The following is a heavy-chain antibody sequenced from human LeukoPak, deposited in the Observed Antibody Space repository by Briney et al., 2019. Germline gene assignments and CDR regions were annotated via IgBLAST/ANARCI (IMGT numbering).Heavy chain of an antibody. J-gene: IGHJ3*02. D-gene: IGHD3/OR15-3a*01. V-gene: IGHV3-33*06. CDR1: GFRFSAFW. CDR2: IWYDGSNK. Sequence: GESLRLSCAASGFRFSAFWMHWVRQAPGKGLEWVAVIWYDGSNKYYADSVKGRFTISRDNSKNTLYLQMNSLRAEDTAVYYCAKDYMIFGVVIPDIWGQGTMVTVSS. CDR3: AKDYMIFGVVIPDI.